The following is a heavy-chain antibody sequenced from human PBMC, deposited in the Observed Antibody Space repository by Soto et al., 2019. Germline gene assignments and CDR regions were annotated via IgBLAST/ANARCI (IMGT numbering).Heavy chain of an antibody. CDR2: IYYSGST. CDR1: GGSISSSSYY. Sequence: QLQLQESGPGLVKPSETLSLTCTVSGGSISSSSYYWGWIRQPPGKGLEWIGSIYYSGSTYYNPSLKSRVTISVDTSKNQFSLKLSSVTAADTAVYYCARLYGWLDSRRYFDYWGQGTLVTVSS. CDR3: ARLYGWLDSRRYFDY. D-gene: IGHD6-19*01. V-gene: IGHV4-39*01. J-gene: IGHJ4*02.